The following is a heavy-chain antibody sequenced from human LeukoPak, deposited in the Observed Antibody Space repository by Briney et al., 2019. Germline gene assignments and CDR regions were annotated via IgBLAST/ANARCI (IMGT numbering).Heavy chain of an antibody. D-gene: IGHD1-14*01. Sequence: SSVNVSCTASGGDFSSYGISWVRQAPGQGLGWMGGIIPIFGTANYAQKFQGRVTITTDEYTSTAYMELSSLRSEDTAVYYCAREVYNYFDYWGQGTLVTVSS. J-gene: IGHJ4*02. V-gene: IGHV1-69*05. CDR3: AREVYNYFDY. CDR2: IIPIFGTA. CDR1: GGDFSSYG.